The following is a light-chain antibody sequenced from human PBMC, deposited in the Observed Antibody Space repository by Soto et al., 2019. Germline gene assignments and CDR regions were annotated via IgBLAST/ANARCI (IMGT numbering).Light chain of an antibody. CDR2: DAS. CDR1: QSVSRW. V-gene: IGKV1-5*01. J-gene: IGKJ1*01. Sequence: DIQMTQSPSTLSASVGDRVTITCRASQSVSRWVAGYQQKPGKAPKFLIYDASSLESGVPSRFSGSGSGTEFHLTISSLQPDDFATYYCQQYDSYSRTFGQGTKVEIK. CDR3: QQYDSYSRT.